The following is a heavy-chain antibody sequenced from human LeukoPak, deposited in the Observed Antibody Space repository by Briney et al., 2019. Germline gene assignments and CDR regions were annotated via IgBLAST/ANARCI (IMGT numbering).Heavy chain of an antibody. CDR3: ARSIVGVRGFATDSYYGMDV. CDR2: FDPEDGET. V-gene: IGHV1-24*01. D-gene: IGHD3-22*01. CDR1: GYTLTELS. J-gene: IGHJ6*02. Sequence: ASVKVSCKVSGYTLTELSMHWVRQAPGKGLEWMGGFDPEDGETIYAQKFQGRVTMTEDTSTDTAYMELSRLRSDDTAVYYCARSIVGVRGFATDSYYGMDVWGQGTTVTVSS.